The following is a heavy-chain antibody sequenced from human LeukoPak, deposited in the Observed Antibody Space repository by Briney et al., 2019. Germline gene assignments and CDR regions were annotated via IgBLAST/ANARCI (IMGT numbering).Heavy chain of an antibody. CDR1: GFTFSSYA. V-gene: IGHV3-23*01. CDR3: AKGPAAIGGIDY. D-gene: IGHD2-2*02. Sequence: GGSLRLSCAASGFTFSSYAMSWVRQAPGKGLEWVSAISGSGGSTYHADSVKGRFTISRDNSKNTLYLQMNSLRAEDTAVYYCAKGPAAIGGIDYWGQGTLVTVSS. CDR2: ISGSGGST. J-gene: IGHJ4*02.